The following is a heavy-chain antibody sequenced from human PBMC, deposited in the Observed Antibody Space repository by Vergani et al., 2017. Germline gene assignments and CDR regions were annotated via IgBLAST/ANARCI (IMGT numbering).Heavy chain of an antibody. CDR1: GGSISSGSYY. V-gene: IGHV4-61*02. CDR2: LYTSGST. D-gene: IGHD6-13*01. J-gene: IGHJ4*02. CDR3: AGEGIDSSSWYDY. Sequence: QVQLQESGPGLVKPSQTLSLTCTVSGGSISSGSYYWSWFRQPAGKGLEWIGRLYTSGSTNYNPSLKSRVTISVDTSKNQFSLKQSSVTAADTAVYYCAGEGIDSSSWYDYWGQGTLVTVSS.